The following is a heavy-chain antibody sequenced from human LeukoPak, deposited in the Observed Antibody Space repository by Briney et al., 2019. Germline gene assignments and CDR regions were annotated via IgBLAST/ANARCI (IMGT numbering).Heavy chain of an antibody. J-gene: IGHJ4*02. Sequence: ASVKVSCKTSGYRFITFGIDWVRQAPGQGLEWMGWISAYNGNTNYAQKLQGRVTMTTDISTSTAYMELRSLRSDDTAVYYCARGLRGYSNYLDYWGQGTLVTVSS. CDR2: ISAYNGNT. V-gene: IGHV1-18*01. D-gene: IGHD4-11*01. CDR3: ARGLRGYSNYLDY. CDR1: GYRFITFG.